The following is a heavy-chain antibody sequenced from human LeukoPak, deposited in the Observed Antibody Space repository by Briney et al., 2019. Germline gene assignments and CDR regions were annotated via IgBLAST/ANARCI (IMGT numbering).Heavy chain of an antibody. V-gene: IGHV4-39*02. CDR1: GDSVTSSSYY. CDR2: IQHTGTT. Sequence: SEALSLTCTVSGDSVTSSSYYWGWLRQPPGKGLEWIGSIQHTGTTFYNPSLKSRVTISVDTSKNQFSLTLNSVTAADTAVYYCARAHFIYSITWFWFDPWGQGTLVTVPS. CDR3: ARAHFIYSITWFWFDP. J-gene: IGHJ5*02. D-gene: IGHD6-13*01.